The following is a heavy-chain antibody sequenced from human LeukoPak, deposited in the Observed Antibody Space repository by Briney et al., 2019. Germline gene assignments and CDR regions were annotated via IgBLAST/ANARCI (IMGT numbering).Heavy chain of an antibody. CDR1: GGSISGYY. Sequence: SETLSLTCTVSGGSISGYYWSWIRQPPGKGLEWIGYIYYIGNTNYNPSLKSRVTISLDTSKNQFSLKLSSVTAAGTAVYYCARHAQWLIDYFDYRGQGTLVTVSS. J-gene: IGHJ4*02. CDR2: IYYIGNT. D-gene: IGHD6-19*01. V-gene: IGHV4-59*08. CDR3: ARHAQWLIDYFDY.